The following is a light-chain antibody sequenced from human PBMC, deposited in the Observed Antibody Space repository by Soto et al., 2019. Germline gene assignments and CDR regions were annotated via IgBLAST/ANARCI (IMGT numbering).Light chain of an antibody. CDR3: QQYNTWSLIT. CDR2: GAS. Sequence: EIVMTQSPATLSVSPGDTATLSCWASQSIGSNVGWYQQKPGQAPRLLIYGASTRATGISARFSGSGSGTEFSLTISSLQSEDLAVYYCQQYNTWSLITFGQGTRLEIK. CDR1: QSIGSN. V-gene: IGKV3-15*01. J-gene: IGKJ5*01.